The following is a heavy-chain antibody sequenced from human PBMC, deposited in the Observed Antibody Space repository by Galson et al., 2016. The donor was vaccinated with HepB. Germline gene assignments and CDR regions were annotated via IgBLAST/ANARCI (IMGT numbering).Heavy chain of an antibody. V-gene: IGHV1-58*01. CDR3: AAVGYDSSAFDI. D-gene: IGHD3-22*01. J-gene: IGHJ3*02. CDR1: GFTFISSA. CDR2: IVVGSGNT. Sequence: SVKVSCKASGFTFISSAVQWVRQARGQRLEWIGWIVVGSGNTHYAQKFQERVTITRDISTSTAYMELSSLRPEDTAGYFCAAVGYDSSAFDIWGQGTMVTVSS.